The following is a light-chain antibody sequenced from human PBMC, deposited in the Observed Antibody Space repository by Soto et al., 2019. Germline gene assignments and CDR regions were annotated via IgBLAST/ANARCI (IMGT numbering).Light chain of an antibody. CDR2: GAS. V-gene: IGKV3-15*01. J-gene: IGKJ4*01. CDR1: QSVNNN. Sequence: EIVMTQSPGTLSVSPGERATLSCRASQSVNNNLAWYQQKPGQAPRLLIYGASARATGIPARFSGSGSGTEFTLTISSLQSEDFAVYYCQQYNNWPLTFGGGTKVEIK. CDR3: QQYNNWPLT.